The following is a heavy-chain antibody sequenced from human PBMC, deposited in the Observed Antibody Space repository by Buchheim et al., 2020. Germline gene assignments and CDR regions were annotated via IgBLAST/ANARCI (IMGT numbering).Heavy chain of an antibody. V-gene: IGHV1-46*03. Sequence: QVQLVQSGAEVKKPGASVTVSCKASGYTFTSYYIHWVRQAPGQGLEWMGTINTSGGSTSYAQKFQGRVTMTRDTSTSTVYMELSSLISEDTAVYYCARNGGYYDSSGYSRGNWFDPWGQGTL. CDR3: ARNGGYYDSSGYSRGNWFDP. CDR2: INTSGGST. D-gene: IGHD3-22*01. CDR1: GYTFTSYY. J-gene: IGHJ5*02.